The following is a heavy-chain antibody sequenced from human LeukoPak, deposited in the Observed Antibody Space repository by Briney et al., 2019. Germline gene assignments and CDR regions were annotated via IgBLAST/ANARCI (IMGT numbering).Heavy chain of an antibody. CDR2: INHSGSI. CDR1: GGSFSGYY. D-gene: IGHD5-12*01. J-gene: IGHJ6*03. V-gene: IGHV4-34*01. Sequence: SETLSLTCAVYGGSFSGYYWSWIRQPPGKWLEWIGEINHSGSIKRNPSLKSRVTISVDTSKNQFSLKLSSVAAADTAVYYCARGYSPDYYYMDVWGKGTTVTVSS. CDR3: ARGYSPDYYYMDV.